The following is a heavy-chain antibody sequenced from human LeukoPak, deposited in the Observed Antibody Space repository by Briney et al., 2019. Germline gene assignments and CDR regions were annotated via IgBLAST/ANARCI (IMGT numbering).Heavy chain of an antibody. J-gene: IGHJ3*01. Sequence: GGSLRLSCAASGFTFSSYWMNWARQAPGKGLEWVANIKQDGSQTYYVDSVRGRFTISRDNARNSLYLQMNSLRVEDTAAYYCARSGTRGDASDVWGQGTMVTVS. CDR1: GFTFSSYW. CDR2: IKQDGSQT. V-gene: IGHV3-7*03. CDR3: ARSGTRGDASDV. D-gene: IGHD5-12*01.